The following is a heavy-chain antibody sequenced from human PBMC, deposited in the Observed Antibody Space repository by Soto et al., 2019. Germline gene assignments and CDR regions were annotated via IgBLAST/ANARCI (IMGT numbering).Heavy chain of an antibody. CDR3: ARDVIAAAPGWFDP. CDR2: INPSGDSR. V-gene: IGHV1-46*01. D-gene: IGHD6-13*01. Sequence: GASVKVSCKASGFSFSDYFMHWVRQAPGQGLEWMGIINPSGDSRNYAQKFQGRVTITRDTSTSTVYMDLSSLRYEDTAVYYCARDVIAAAPGWFDPWGQGTLVTVSS. CDR1: GFSFSDYF. J-gene: IGHJ5*02.